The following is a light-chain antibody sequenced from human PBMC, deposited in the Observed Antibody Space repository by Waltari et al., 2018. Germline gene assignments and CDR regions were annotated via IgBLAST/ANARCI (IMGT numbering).Light chain of an antibody. V-gene: IGKV3-11*01. CDR3: QQRSHWRT. J-gene: IGKJ1*01. CDR1: QSVSSN. CDR2: DTS. Sequence: IMLTQSPATLSLSPGERATLSCRTSQSVSSNLAWFQQKPGQAPRLLIYDTSNRATGIPARFSGSGSGTDFTLTISSLEPEDSAVYYCQQRSHWRTFGQGTKVEIK.